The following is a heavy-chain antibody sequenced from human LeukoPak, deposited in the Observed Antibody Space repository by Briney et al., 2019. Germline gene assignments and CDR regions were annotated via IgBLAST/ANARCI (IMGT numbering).Heavy chain of an antibody. CDR2: MNPNSGNT. CDR1: GYTFANYD. CDR3: ARGAPVAIFGPGYHEYFEY. Sequence: ASLKISCKTSGYTFANYDINWVRQATGQGLEWMGWMNPNSGNTDYAQKFQGRVLMTTNTSMTTAYMELRGLTSEDTAIYYCARGAPVAIFGPGYHEYFEYWGQGTVVAVS. J-gene: IGHJ4*02. D-gene: IGHD3-3*01. V-gene: IGHV1-8*01.